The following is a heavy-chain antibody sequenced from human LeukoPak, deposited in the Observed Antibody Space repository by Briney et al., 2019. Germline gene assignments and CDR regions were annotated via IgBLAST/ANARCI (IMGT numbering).Heavy chain of an antibody. D-gene: IGHD5-12*01. Sequence: GGSLRLSCAASGFTFSSYRMHWVRQAPGKGLVWVSRINSDGSNTTYAGSVKGRFTISRDNAKNTLYLQMNSLRAEDTAVYSCTRAWRYGMDVWGQGTTVTVSS. CDR2: INSDGSNT. CDR3: TRAWRYGMDV. V-gene: IGHV3-74*01. CDR1: GFTFSSYR. J-gene: IGHJ6*02.